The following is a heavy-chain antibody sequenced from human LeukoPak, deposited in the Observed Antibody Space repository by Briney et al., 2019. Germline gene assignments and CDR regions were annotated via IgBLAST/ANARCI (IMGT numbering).Heavy chain of an antibody. CDR3: ARSDMIMFGGVIVRGYFQH. V-gene: IGHV3-66*01. D-gene: IGHD3-16*02. J-gene: IGHJ1*01. Sequence: PGGSLRLSCAASGFTFSSYAMSWVRQAPGKGLEWVSVIYSGGTTYYADSVKGRFTISRDNSKNTLDLQMNSLRAEDTAVYYCARSDMIMFGGVIVRGYFQHWGQGTLVTVSS. CDR2: IYSGGTT. CDR1: GFTFSSYA.